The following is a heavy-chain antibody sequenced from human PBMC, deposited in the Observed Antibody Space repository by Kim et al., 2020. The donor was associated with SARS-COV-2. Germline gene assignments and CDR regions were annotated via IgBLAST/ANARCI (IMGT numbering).Heavy chain of an antibody. CDR1: GFTFSSYA. CDR3: AREGIAAASFGWWFDP. V-gene: IGHV3-30*04. Sequence: GGSLRLSCAASGFTFSSYAMHWVRQAPGKGLEWVAVISYDGSNKYYADSVKGRFTISRDNSKNTLYLQMNSLRAEDTAVYYCAREGIAAASFGWWFDPWGQGTLVTVSS. CDR2: ISYDGSNK. J-gene: IGHJ5*02. D-gene: IGHD6-13*01.